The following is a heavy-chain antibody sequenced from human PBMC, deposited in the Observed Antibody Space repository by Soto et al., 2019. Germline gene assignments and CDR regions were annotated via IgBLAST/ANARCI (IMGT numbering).Heavy chain of an antibody. CDR1: GQSIGSYY. D-gene: IGHD1-1*01. CDR3: ARHGGYNYNFDF. J-gene: IGHJ4*02. Sequence: QVQLQESGPGLVKTSETLSLTCTVSGQSIGSYYWRWIRQSPGKGPEWIGYIFYTGSTNYNPSLQSRATISIDTSKNHFSLLLTSLTAADTAVYYCARHGGYNYNFDFWGQGTLVTVSS. V-gene: IGHV4-59*08. CDR2: IFYTGST.